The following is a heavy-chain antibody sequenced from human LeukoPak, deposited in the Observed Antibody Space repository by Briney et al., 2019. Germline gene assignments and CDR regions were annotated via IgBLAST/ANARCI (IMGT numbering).Heavy chain of an antibody. Sequence: LRLSCAASGFTFSSYAMSWVRQPPGKGLEWIGYIYYSGSTYYNPSLKSRVTISVDTSKNQFSLKLSSVTAADTAVYYCARARMTTVVSYYYYGMDVWGQGTTVTVSS. CDR1: GFTFSSYA. D-gene: IGHD4-23*01. J-gene: IGHJ6*02. V-gene: IGHV4-30-4*08. CDR2: IYYSGST. CDR3: ARARMTTVVSYYYYGMDV.